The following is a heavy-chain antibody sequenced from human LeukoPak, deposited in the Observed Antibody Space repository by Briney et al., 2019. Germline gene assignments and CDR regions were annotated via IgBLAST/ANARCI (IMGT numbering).Heavy chain of an antibody. D-gene: IGHD3-3*01. V-gene: IGHV3-30-3*01. CDR2: ISYDGSNK. Sequence: GRSLRLSCAASGFTFSSYAMHWVRQAPGKGLEWVAVISYDGSNKYYADSVKGRFTISRDNSKNTLYLQMNSLRAEDTAVYYCARGLLEWLHYFDYWGQGTLVTVSS. CDR1: GFTFSSYA. J-gene: IGHJ4*02. CDR3: ARGLLEWLHYFDY.